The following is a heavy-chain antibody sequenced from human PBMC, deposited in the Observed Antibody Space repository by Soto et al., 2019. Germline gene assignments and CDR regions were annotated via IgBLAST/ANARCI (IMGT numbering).Heavy chain of an antibody. CDR3: ARARYCSSTRCRPQPSAFDL. V-gene: IGHV4-59*01. CDR1: GCSISGDY. D-gene: IGHD2-2*01. CDR2: IYYSGST. Sequence: SETLSLTCTVYGCSISGDYWSGIRQPPGKGLEWIGYIYYSGSTNYNPSLKSRVTISVDTSKNQFSLKLSSVTAADTAVYYCARARYCSSTRCRPQPSAFDLWGQATM. J-gene: IGHJ3*01.